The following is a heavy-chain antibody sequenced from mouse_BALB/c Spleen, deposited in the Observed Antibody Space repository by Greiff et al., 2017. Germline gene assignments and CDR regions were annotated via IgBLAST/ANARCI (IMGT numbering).Heavy chain of an antibody. Sequence: HVTLKESGPGILQPSQTLSLTCSFSGFSLSTSGMGVSWIRQPSGKGLEWLAHIYWDDDKRYNPSLKSRLTISKDTSSNQVFLKITSVDTADTATYYCASYDRNYYAMDYWGQGTSVTVSS. CDR2: IYWDDDK. CDR3: ASYDRNYYAMDY. CDR1: GFSLSTSGMG. J-gene: IGHJ4*01. V-gene: IGHV8-12*01. D-gene: IGHD2-14*01.